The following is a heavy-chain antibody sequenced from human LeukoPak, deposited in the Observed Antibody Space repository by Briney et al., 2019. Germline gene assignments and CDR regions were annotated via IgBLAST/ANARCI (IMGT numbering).Heavy chain of an antibody. CDR3: AKAVYDFWSGYPGWGMDV. CDR2: IRRKANSYAT. V-gene: IGHV3-73*01. J-gene: IGHJ6*02. CDR1: GFTFSGSA. Sequence: PGGSLRLSCAASGFTFSGSAMHWVRQASGKGLEWVGRIRRKANSYATAYAASVKGRFTISRDDSKNTAYLQMNSLKTEDTAVYYCAKAVYDFWSGYPGWGMDVWGQGTTVTVSS. D-gene: IGHD3-3*01.